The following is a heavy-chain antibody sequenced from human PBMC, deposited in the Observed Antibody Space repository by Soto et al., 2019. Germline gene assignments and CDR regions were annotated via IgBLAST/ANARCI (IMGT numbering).Heavy chain of an antibody. J-gene: IGHJ2*01. D-gene: IGHD4-17*01. CDR3: AKDGSFDYGFWDFDV. Sequence: QVQLVESGGGVVQPGRSLRLSCVASGFTFSTYVMHWVRQAPGKGLEWVAVISYEGSTKYYADSVKGRFTISRDNPKNTLYVQMDSLRADDTAVYYCAKDGSFDYGFWDFDVWGGGTLVTVSS. CDR1: GFTFSTYV. CDR2: ISYEGSTK. V-gene: IGHV3-30-3*01.